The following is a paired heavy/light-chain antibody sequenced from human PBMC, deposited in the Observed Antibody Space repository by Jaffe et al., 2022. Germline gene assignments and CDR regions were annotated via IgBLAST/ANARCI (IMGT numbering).Heavy chain of an antibody. CDR2: ISWDGGST. Sequence: EVQLVESGGVVVQPGGSLRLSCAASGFTFDDYAMHWVRQAPGKGLEWVSLISWDGGSTYYADSVKGRFTISRDNSKNSLYLQMNSLRAEDTALYYCAKDSLEGSSGWYGYNYFDYWGQGTLVTVSS. J-gene: IGHJ4*02. CDR1: GFTFDDYA. V-gene: IGHV3-43D*04. CDR3: AKDSLEGSSGWYGYNYFDY. D-gene: IGHD6-19*01.
Light chain of an antibody. CDR2: GNS. CDR1: SSNIGAGYD. J-gene: IGLJ1*01. CDR3: QSYDSSLSAPNV. V-gene: IGLV1-40*01. Sequence: QSVLTQPPSVSGAPGQRVTISCTGSSSNIGAGYDVHWYQQLPGTAPKLLIYGNSNRPSGVPDRFSGSKSGTSASLAITGLQAEDEADYYCQSYDSSLSAPNVFGTGTKVTVL.